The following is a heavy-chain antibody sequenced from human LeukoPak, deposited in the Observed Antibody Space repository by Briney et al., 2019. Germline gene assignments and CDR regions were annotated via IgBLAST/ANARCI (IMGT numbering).Heavy chain of an antibody. D-gene: IGHD6-13*01. J-gene: IGHJ5*02. CDR2: INHSGST. CDR1: GGSFSGYY. Sequence: SETLSLTCAVYGGSFSGYYWSRIRQPPGKGLEWIGEINHSGSTNYNPSLKSRVTISVDTSKNQFSLKLSSVTAADTAVYYCAREGQMYSSSWQGYNWFDPWGQGTLVTVSS. CDR3: AREGQMYSSSWQGYNWFDP. V-gene: IGHV4-34*01.